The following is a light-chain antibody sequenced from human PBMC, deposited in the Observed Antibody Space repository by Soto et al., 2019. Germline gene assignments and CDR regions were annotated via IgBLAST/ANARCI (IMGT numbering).Light chain of an antibody. J-gene: IGKJ4*01. CDR2: AAS. CDR1: QSISSY. CDR3: QPYSKWPLT. V-gene: IGKV1-39*02. Sequence: DIQLTQSPSSLSASVGGRGTITCRASQSISSYLSWYQQKPGKAANLLIYAASSLQSGVTSRFSGSGSGTEFTLTISSLQPEDFAVYYCQPYSKWPLTVGEVTQVEIK.